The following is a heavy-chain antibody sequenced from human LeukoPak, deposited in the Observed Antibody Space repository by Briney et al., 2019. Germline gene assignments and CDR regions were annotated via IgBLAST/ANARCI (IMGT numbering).Heavy chain of an antibody. J-gene: IGHJ4*02. CDR3: ARQLGYCSSTSWYADKVDY. CDR1: GGSICSSSYY. Sequence: SETLSLTSTVSGGSICSSSYYWGWTRQPPGKGLGWIRRIYYSGSTYYHPPLKSRVTISVDTSKNQYSLKLSSGTAADTAVYYCARQLGYCSSTSWYADKVDYWGQGTLVTVSS. V-gene: IGHV4-39*01. CDR2: IYYSGST. D-gene: IGHD2-2*01.